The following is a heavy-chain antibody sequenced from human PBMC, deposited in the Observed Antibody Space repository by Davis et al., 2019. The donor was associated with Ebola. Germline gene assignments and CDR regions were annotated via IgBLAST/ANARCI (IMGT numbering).Heavy chain of an antibody. Sequence: AASVKVSCKASGYTFTSYGISWVRQAPGQGLEWMGWISAYNGNTNYAQKLQGRVTMTTDTSTSTAYMELRSLRSDDTAVYYCARDLEVLGILAVAGNPFDYWGQGTLVTVSS. CDR2: ISAYNGNT. CDR3: ARDLEVLGILAVAGNPFDY. V-gene: IGHV1-18*01. CDR1: GYTFTSYG. D-gene: IGHD6-19*01. J-gene: IGHJ4*02.